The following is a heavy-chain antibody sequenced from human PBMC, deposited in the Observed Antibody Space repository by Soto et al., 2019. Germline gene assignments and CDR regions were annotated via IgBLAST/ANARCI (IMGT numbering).Heavy chain of an antibody. CDR1: GGSISSYY. CDR2: IYYSGST. D-gene: IGHD4-17*01. CDR3: ARDGHDYGDYDNWVDP. Sequence: SETLSLTCTVSGGSISSYYWSWLWALPGKGLEWIGYIYYSGSTNYNPSLKSRVTISVDTSKNQFSLKLSSVTAADTAVYYCARDGHDYGDYDNWVDPWGQGTLVTVS. J-gene: IGHJ5*02. V-gene: IGHV4-59*01.